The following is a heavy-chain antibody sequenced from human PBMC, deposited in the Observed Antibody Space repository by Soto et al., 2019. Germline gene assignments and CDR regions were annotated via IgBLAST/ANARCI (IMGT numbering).Heavy chain of an antibody. CDR3: AREAVVVVAATEDYYGMDV. CDR1: GFIFSSDS. Sequence: EVQLVESGGGLVKPGGSLRLSCAASGFIFSSDSLNWVRQAPGKGLEWVSSISSSSTYIYYADSVKGRFTISRDNAENSLYLQMNSLRAEDTAVYYCAREAVVVVAATEDYYGMDVW. CDR2: ISSSSTYI. D-gene: IGHD2-15*01. J-gene: IGHJ6*01. V-gene: IGHV3-21*01.